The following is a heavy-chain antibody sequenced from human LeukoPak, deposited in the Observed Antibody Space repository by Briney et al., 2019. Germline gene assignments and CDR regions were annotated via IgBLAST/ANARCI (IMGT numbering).Heavy chain of an antibody. CDR1: GGSFSSYY. CDR2: INHSGST. V-gene: IGHV4-34*01. CDR3: ARVDYYYYYYGMDV. Sequence: PSETLSLTCAVYGGSFSSYYWSWVRQPPGKGLEWIGEINHSGSTNYNPSLKSRVTISVDTSKNQFPLKLSSVTAADTAVYYCARVDYYYYYYGMDVWGQGNTVTVSS. J-gene: IGHJ6*02.